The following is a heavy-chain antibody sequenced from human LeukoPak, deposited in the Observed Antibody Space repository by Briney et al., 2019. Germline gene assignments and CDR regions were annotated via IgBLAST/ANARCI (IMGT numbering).Heavy chain of an antibody. CDR3: ARSMSTVTTRYFDL. CDR1: GFTFDDYG. CDR2: LTWNGDNT. D-gene: IGHD4-17*01. V-gene: IGHV3-20*04. Sequence: PGGSLRLSCVASGFTFDDYGMIWVRQAPGKGLEWVSYLTWNGDNTHYTDSVKGRFTISRDNAKNSLYLQMNSLRAEDTAFYYCARSMSTVTTRYFDLWGRGTLVTVPS. J-gene: IGHJ2*01.